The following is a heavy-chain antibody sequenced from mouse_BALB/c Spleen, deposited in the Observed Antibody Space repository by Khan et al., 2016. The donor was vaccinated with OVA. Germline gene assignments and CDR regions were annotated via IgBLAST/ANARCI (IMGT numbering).Heavy chain of an antibody. V-gene: IGHV2-2*02. Sequence: QVELKESGPGLVEHSQSLSITCTVSGFSLTSYGVHWVRQSPGKGLEWLGMIWSSGSTDYNATFIYRVSISKDHSKTQLFFNTTSLQANDTAIYYCARNRNGYFDYWGQGTTLSVSS. CDR3: ARNRNGYFDY. J-gene: IGHJ2*01. CDR1: GFSLTSYG. CDR2: IWSSGST. D-gene: IGHD1-1*02.